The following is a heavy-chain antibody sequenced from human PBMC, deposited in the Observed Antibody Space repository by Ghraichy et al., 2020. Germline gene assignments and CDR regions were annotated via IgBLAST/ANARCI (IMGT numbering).Heavy chain of an antibody. CDR1: RGSISSGNYY. CDR2: VYYRGDT. Sequence: SQTLSLTCAVSRGSISSGNYYWARIRQPPRKGLEWMGNVYYRGDTYYNSSLRSRLTISVDTSKQQFSLSLYSLTAADTAVYYCASLRVPGDFDYWGPGIMVTVSS. V-gene: IGHV4-39*01. J-gene: IGHJ4*02. CDR3: ASLRVPGDFDY. D-gene: IGHD3-10*01.